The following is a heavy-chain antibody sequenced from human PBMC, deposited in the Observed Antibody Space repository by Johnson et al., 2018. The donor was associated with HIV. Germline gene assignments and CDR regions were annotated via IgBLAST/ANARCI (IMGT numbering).Heavy chain of an antibody. CDR3: ARGLAADAFDI. CDR1: GFKFDDNY. V-gene: IGHV3-11*04. D-gene: IGHD6-13*01. CDR2: ISSSGGTT. J-gene: IGHJ3*02. Sequence: QVQLVESGGALVKPGGSLRLSCAASGFKFDDNYMAWIRQSPGKGLEWVSYISSSGGTTHNADSVKGRFAISRNNADNSLYLQMNSLRVEDTAVYYCARGLAADAFDIWGQGTMVTVSS.